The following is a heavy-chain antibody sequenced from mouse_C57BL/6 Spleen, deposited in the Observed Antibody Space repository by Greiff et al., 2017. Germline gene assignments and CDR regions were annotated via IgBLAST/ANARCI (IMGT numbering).Heavy chain of an antibody. CDR3: TRGDYDVGMDY. V-gene: IGHV1-15*01. CDR2: IDPETGGT. Sequence: QVQLKQSGAELVRPGASVTLSCKASGYTFTDYEMHWVKQTPVHGLEWIGAIDPETGGTAYNQKFKGKAILTADKSSSTAYMELRSLTSEDSAVYYCTRGDYDVGMDYWGQGTSVTVSS. CDR1: GYTFTDYE. D-gene: IGHD2-4*01. J-gene: IGHJ4*01.